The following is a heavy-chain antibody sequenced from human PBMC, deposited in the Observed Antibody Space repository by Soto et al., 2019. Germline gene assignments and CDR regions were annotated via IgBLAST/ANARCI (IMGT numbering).Heavy chain of an antibody. CDR3: ARTSAALRPFAI. J-gene: IGHJ3*02. CDR1: GFTFSSYW. V-gene: IGHV3-7*01. CDR2: IKQDGSEK. Sequence: EVQLVESGGGLVQPGGSLRLSCAASGFTFSSYWMTWVREVPGKGLEWVANIKQDGSEKDYVDSVKGRFTISRDNAKNSLYLQMNSLRAEDTAVYYCARTSAALRPFAIWGQGTMVTVSS.